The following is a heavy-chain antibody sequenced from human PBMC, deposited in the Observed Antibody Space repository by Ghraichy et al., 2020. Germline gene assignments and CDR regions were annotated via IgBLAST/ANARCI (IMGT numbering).Heavy chain of an antibody. Sequence: ESLNISCAVYGGSFSGYYWSWIRQPPGKGLEWIGEINHSGSTNYNPSLKSRVTISVDTSKNQFSLKLSSVTAADTAVYYCARGRAYYDILTGSRRNYYYGMDVWGQGTTVTVSS. CDR1: GGSFSGYY. J-gene: IGHJ6*02. D-gene: IGHD3-9*01. V-gene: IGHV4-34*01. CDR2: INHSGST. CDR3: ARGRAYYDILTGSRRNYYYGMDV.